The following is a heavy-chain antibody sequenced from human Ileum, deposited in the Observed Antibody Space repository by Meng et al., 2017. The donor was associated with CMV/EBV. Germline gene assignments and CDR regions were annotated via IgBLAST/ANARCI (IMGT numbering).Heavy chain of an antibody. D-gene: IGHD3-16*01. CDR3: VRSGGTLDY. J-gene: IGHJ4*02. V-gene: IGHV3-74*01. Sequence: LSCAACGFTFSNCWMPWVRQARGGGLVWLSHVTPDGTTTAYADSVKDRFTISRDNAKNTLYLQMNGLRDEDTAVYYCVRSGGTLDYWGQGTLVTVSS. CDR2: VTPDGTTT. CDR1: GFTFSNCW.